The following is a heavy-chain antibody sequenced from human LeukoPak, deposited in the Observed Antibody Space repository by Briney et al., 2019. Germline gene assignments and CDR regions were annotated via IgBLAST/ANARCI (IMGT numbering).Heavy chain of an antibody. J-gene: IGHJ3*02. CDR3: ARDRISGGGAFDI. V-gene: IGHV4-59*01. D-gene: IGHD6-19*01. Sequence: SETLSLTSTVSGGSISSYYWSWIRQPPGKGLEWIGYIYYSGSTNYNPSLKSRVTISVDTSKNQFSLKLSSVTAADTAVYYCARDRISGGGAFDIWGQGTMVTVSS. CDR1: GGSISSYY. CDR2: IYYSGST.